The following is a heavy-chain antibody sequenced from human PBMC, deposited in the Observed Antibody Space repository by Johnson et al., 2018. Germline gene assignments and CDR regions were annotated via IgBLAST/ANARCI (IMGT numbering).Heavy chain of an antibody. CDR2: ISSDGSHK. D-gene: IGHD3-10*01. CDR3: AFPRKDASGSEVNMGHYYGMDV. J-gene: IGHJ6*02. CDR1: GFTFSSYA. Sequence: VQLVESGGGVVQPGGSLRLSCAASGFTFSSYALHWVRQAPGKGLEWVAVISSDGSHKYYGDSVKGRFTISRDNSNNTLYLQMNRLRADDTAVYSCAFPRKDASGSEVNMGHYYGMDVWGQGTTVTVSS. V-gene: IGHV3-30*04.